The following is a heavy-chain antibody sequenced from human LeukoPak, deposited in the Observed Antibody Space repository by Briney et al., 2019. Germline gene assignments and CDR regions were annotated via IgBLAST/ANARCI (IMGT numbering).Heavy chain of an antibody. CDR3: ARVSGGYSYGRLQELHY. CDR2: INPNSGGT. V-gene: IGHV1-2*02. Sequence: GASVKVSCKASGYTFSGYYMHWVRQAPGQGLEWMGWINPNSGGTNYALKFQGRVTMTRDTSISTAYMELSRLRSDDTAVYYCARVSGGYSYGRLQELHYWGQGTLVTVSS. D-gene: IGHD5-18*01. CDR1: GYTFSGYY. J-gene: IGHJ4*02.